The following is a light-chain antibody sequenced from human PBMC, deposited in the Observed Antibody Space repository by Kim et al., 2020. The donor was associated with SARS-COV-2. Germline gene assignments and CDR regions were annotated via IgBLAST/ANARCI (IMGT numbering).Light chain of an antibody. CDR3: QQYASLPRT. Sequence: SPGERATHSCWASQTVSSDYLVWYQQKPGQSPRLLIYDTSTRVTGIPDRFSGHGSGTNFTLTIGRLEPEDSAVYYCQQYASLPRTYGQGTKVDIK. CDR1: QTVSSDY. J-gene: IGKJ1*01. CDR2: DTS. V-gene: IGKV3-20*01.